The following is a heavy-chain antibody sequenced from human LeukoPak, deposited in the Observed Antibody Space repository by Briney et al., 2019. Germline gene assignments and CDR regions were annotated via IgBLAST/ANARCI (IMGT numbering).Heavy chain of an antibody. CDR3: AGEMATIYRKDY. CDR2: INHSGST. Sequence: SETLSLTCAVYGGSFSGYYWSWIRQPPGKGLEWIGEINHSGSTNYNPSLKSRVTMSVDTSKNQFSLKLSSVTAADTAVYYCAGEMATIYRKDYWGQGTLVTVSS. D-gene: IGHD5-12*01. J-gene: IGHJ4*02. CDR1: GGSFSGYY. V-gene: IGHV4-34*01.